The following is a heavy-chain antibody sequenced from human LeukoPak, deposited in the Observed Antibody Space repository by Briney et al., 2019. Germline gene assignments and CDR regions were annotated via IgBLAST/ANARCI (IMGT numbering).Heavy chain of an antibody. V-gene: IGHV3-33*01. D-gene: IGHD2-2*01. Sequence: GGSLRLSCAASGFTFSRYGMHWVRQAPGKGLEWVADIRYDGSNEYYADSVKGRFTISRDNSKNNLYLQMNSLRAEDTAVYYCARDRRSTWSSSDAFDIWAKGQWSPSLQ. CDR3: ARDRRSTWSSSDAFDI. CDR2: IRYDGSNE. J-gene: IGHJ3*02. CDR1: GFTFSRYG.